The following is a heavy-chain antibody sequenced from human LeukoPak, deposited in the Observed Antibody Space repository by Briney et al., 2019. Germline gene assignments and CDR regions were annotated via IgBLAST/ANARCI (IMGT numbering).Heavy chain of an antibody. CDR1: GGTFSSYA. Sequence: GASVKVSCKASGGTFSSYAISWERQAPGQGLEWMGRIIPILGIANYAQKFQGRVTITADKSTSTAYMELSSLRSEDTAVYYCARGDGYNSVPFDYWGQGTLVAVSS. J-gene: IGHJ4*02. CDR2: IIPILGIA. V-gene: IGHV1-69*04. D-gene: IGHD5-12*01. CDR3: ARGDGYNSVPFDY.